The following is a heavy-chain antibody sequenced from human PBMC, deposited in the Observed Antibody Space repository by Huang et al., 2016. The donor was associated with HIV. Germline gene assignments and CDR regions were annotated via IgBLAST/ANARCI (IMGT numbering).Heavy chain of an antibody. D-gene: IGHD3-22*01. Sequence: VQLVQSGAEVKKPGSSVKVSCTASGGTFSSYAISWVRQAPGQGLEWMVGIIPIVGTANYAQKVQGRVTITADESTSTAYMELSSLRSEDTAVYYCARARGYYDSSVSYYFDYWGQGTLVTVSS. V-gene: IGHV1-69*13. CDR3: ARARGYYDSSVSYYFDY. CDR2: IIPIVGTA. CDR1: GGTFSSYA. J-gene: IGHJ4*02.